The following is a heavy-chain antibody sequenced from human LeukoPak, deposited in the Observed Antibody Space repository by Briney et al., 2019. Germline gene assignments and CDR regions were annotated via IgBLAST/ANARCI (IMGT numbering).Heavy chain of an antibody. CDR3: ADYGDYGAIDY. CDR2: ISSSGSTM. CDR1: GFTFSSYS. V-gene: IGHV3-48*01. Sequence: PGGSLRLSCAASGFTFSSYSINWVRQPPGKGLEWISYISSSGSTMYYADSVKGRFTISRDNAKNSLYLQMNSLRAEDTAVYYCADYGDYGAIDYWGQGALVTVSS. J-gene: IGHJ4*02. D-gene: IGHD4-17*01.